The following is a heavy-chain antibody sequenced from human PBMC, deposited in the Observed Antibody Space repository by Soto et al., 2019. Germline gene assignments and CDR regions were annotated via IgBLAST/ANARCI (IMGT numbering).Heavy chain of an antibody. V-gene: IGHV3-23*01. Sequence: PGGSLRLSCAASGLTFSSYAMSWVRQAPGKGLEWVSAISGSGGSTYYADSVKGRFTISRDNSKNTLYLQMNSLRAEDTAVYYCANPNPSVGAHQRATYCCMDFWCQGTTGTVSS. CDR1: GLTFSSYA. CDR2: ISGSGGST. J-gene: IGHJ6*02. CDR3: ANPNPSVGAHQRATYCCMDF. D-gene: IGHD1-26*01.